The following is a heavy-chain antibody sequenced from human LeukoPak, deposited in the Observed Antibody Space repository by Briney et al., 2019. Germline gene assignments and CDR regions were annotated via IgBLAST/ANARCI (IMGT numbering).Heavy chain of an antibody. D-gene: IGHD6-13*01. CDR3: ARVGRAIAAAGFGAFDI. CDR1: GFTFSSYW. CDR2: IKQDRSEK. Sequence: GGSLRLSCAASGFTFSSYWMSWVRQAPGKGLEWVANIKQDRSEKYYVDSVKGRSTISRDNAKNSLYLQMNSLRAEDTAVYYCARVGRAIAAAGFGAFDIWGQGTMVTVSS. J-gene: IGHJ3*02. V-gene: IGHV3-7*01.